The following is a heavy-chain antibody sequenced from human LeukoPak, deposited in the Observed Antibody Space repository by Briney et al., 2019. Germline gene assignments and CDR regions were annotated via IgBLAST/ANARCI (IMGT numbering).Heavy chain of an antibody. CDR2: IKQDGSKK. J-gene: IGHJ4*02. D-gene: IGHD3-10*01. CDR3: ARLPMVRGVIITEIMFDY. V-gene: IGHV3-7*01. Sequence: GGSLRLSCEASGFTFSSYWMSWVRQAPGKGLEWVANIKQDGSKKYYVDSVKGRFTISRDNAKNSLYLQMNSLRAEDTAVYYCARLPMVRGVIITEIMFDYWGQGTLVTVSS. CDR1: GFTFSSYW.